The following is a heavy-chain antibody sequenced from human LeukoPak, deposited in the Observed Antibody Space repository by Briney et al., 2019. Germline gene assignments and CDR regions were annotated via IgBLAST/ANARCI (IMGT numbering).Heavy chain of an antibody. CDR3: ARDLGYCGGDCHRADAFDI. D-gene: IGHD2-21*02. V-gene: IGHV4-38-2*02. CDR1: GYSISSGYY. J-gene: IGHJ3*02. Sequence: PSETLSLTCTVSGYSISSGYYWGWIRQPPGKGLEWIGSIYQSGSTYYNPSLKSRVTISVDTSKNQFSLKLSSVTAADTAVYYCARDLGYCGGDCHRADAFDIWGQGTMVTVSS. CDR2: IYQSGST.